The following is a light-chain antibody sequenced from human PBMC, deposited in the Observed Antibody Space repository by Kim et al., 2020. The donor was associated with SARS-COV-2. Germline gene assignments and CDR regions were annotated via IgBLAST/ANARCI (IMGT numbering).Light chain of an antibody. J-gene: IGLJ3*02. CDR1: SSHIGNNP. CDR3: AVWDDSLNGRL. CDR2: SND. Sequence: QSVLVQPPSAYGTPGQTVTISCSGISSHIGNNPISWYRQAPGAAPKLLIYSNDQRPSGVPARFSGSKSGASASLAISGLQSEDEADYHCAVWDDSLNGRLFGGGTKLTVL. V-gene: IGLV1-44*01.